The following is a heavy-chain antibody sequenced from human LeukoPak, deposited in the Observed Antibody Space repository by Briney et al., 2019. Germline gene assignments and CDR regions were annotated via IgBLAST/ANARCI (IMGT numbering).Heavy chain of an antibody. V-gene: IGHV3-23*01. CDR1: GFTFSSYA. Sequence: GGSLRLSCAASGFTFSSYAMSWVRQAPGKGLEWVSAISSSGGSTYYADSVKGRFTISRDNSKNTLYLQMNSLRAEDTGVYYCARRGRQYGMDVWGQGTTVTVSS. D-gene: IGHD3-10*01. CDR2: ISSSGGST. CDR3: ARRGRQYGMDV. J-gene: IGHJ6*02.